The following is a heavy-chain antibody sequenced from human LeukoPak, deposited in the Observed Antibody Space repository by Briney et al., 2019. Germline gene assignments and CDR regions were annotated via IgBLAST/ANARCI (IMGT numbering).Heavy chain of an antibody. CDR3: ARGQEFDDGVFDS. V-gene: IGHV3-23*01. Sequence: HAGGSLRLSCAASGSSFSSFAMTWVRQAPGKGLEWVSTIRSNGATAYNADSVKGRFTISRDNSKNTVYLQMNSLRVEDTAIYYCARGQEFDDGVFDSWGQGTLVTVSS. CDR1: GSSFSSFA. D-gene: IGHD1-1*01. J-gene: IGHJ4*02. CDR2: IRSNGATA.